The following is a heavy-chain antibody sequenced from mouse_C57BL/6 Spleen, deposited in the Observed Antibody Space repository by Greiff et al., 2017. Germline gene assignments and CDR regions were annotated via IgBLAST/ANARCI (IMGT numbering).Heavy chain of an antibody. CDR2: INPDSSTI. J-gene: IGHJ4*01. CDR3: ARLYSNYVGYAMGG. Sequence: EVQLQESGGGLVQPGASLKLSCAASGIDFSRYWMSWVRRAPGKGLEWIGEINPDSSTINYAPSLKDKFIISRDNAKNTLYLQMSKVRSEDTALYYCARLYSNYVGYAMGGWGQGTTVTVSS. CDR1: GIDFSRYW. D-gene: IGHD2-5*01. V-gene: IGHV4-1*01.